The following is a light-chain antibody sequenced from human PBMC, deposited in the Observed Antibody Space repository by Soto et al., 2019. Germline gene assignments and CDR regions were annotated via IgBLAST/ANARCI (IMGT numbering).Light chain of an antibody. CDR1: QSISSW. J-gene: IGKJ1*01. Sequence: DIQMTQSPSTLSASVGDRVTITCRASQSISSWLAWYQQKPGKAPKLLIYNASTLQSGVPSRFSGSGSGTELSLTSSSRQPDDFATYYCQQYNSYWTFGQGTKVEI. CDR2: NAS. V-gene: IGKV1-5*03. CDR3: QQYNSYWT.